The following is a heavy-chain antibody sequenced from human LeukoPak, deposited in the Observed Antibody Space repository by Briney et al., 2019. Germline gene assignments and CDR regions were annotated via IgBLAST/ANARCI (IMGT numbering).Heavy chain of an antibody. J-gene: IGHJ4*02. D-gene: IGHD6-13*01. CDR1: GFTFSTHA. Sequence: GGSLRLSCAASGFTFSTHAVTWVRQAPGKGLEWVSAVTGSGSRTYYADSVKGRFTISRDNTKNTLYLQMNSLRAEDTAVYYCAKDAAGPEYWGQGTLVTVST. V-gene: IGHV3-23*01. CDR2: VTGSGSRT. CDR3: AKDAAGPEY.